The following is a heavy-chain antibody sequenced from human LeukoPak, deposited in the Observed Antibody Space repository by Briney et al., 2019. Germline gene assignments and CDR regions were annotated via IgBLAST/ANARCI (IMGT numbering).Heavy chain of an antibody. J-gene: IGHJ4*02. CDR2: IIPIFGTA. Sequence: ASVKVPCKASGGTFSSYAISWVRQAPGQGLEWMGGIIPIFGTANYAQKFQGRVTITADESTSTAYMELSSLRSEDTAVYYCARDVGATKVGTGGYFDYWGQGTLVTVSS. D-gene: IGHD1-26*01. CDR1: GGTFSSYA. CDR3: ARDVGATKVGTGGYFDY. V-gene: IGHV1-69*13.